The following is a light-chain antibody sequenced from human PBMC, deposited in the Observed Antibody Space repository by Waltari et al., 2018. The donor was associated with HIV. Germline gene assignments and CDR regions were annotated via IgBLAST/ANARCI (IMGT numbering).Light chain of an antibody. CDR2: WAS. CDR1: RSLLDSSNNKNY. Sequence: DLVMTQSPDSLAVSLGERATINCKSGRSLLDSSNNKNYLAWYQQKPGQPPKLLVYWASTRESGVPDRFSGSGSGTYFTLTITSLQAEDVAVYYCQQYYSTPYSFGQGTKLEIK. CDR3: QQYYSTPYS. J-gene: IGKJ2*03. V-gene: IGKV4-1*01.